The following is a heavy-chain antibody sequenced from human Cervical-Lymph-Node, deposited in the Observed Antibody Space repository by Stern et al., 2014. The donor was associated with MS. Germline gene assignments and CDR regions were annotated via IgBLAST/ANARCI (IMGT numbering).Heavy chain of an antibody. CDR1: GFTFSTYT. D-gene: IGHD6-19*01. J-gene: IGHJ6*02. CDR3: AGLSSGWFHGMDV. CDR2: ISTSDTI. V-gene: IGHV3-48*02. Sequence: QLVQSGGGLVQPGGSLRLSCAASGFTFSTYTMNWVRQAPGKGLEWLSYISTSDTIYNADSVKGRFTISRDNDKSLLYLQMDSLRDEDTAVYYCAGLSSGWFHGMDVWGQGTTVIVSS.